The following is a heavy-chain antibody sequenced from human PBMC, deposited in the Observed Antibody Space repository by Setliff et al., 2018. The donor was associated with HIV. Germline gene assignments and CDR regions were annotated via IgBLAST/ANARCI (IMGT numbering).Heavy chain of an antibody. CDR2: IDLDGSEK. J-gene: IGHJ6*02. D-gene: IGHD6-13*01. CDR3: ARTWQLTCGMDV. V-gene: IGHV3-7*01. Sequence: GGSLRLSCVASGFSFNNYWMCWVRQAPGQGLEWVANIDLDGSEKNYVESVKGRFTISRDNAKNSLYLQMNSLRAEDTAVYYCARTWQLTCGMDVWGQGTTVTVSS. CDR1: GFSFNNYW.